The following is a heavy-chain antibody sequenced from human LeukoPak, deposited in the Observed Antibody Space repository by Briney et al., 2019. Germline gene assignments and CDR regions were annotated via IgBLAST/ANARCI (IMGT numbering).Heavy chain of an antibody. CDR2: ISSSSSTI. CDR1: GFTFSSYA. D-gene: IGHD1-26*01. Sequence: GGSLRLSCAASGFTFSSYAMHWVRQAPGKGLEWVSYISSSSSTIYYADSVKGRFTISRDNSKNTLYPQMNSLRAEDTAVYYCARTYSSTYYGGYWFDPWGQGTLVTVSS. CDR3: ARTYSSTYYGGYWFDP. J-gene: IGHJ5*02. V-gene: IGHV3-48*01.